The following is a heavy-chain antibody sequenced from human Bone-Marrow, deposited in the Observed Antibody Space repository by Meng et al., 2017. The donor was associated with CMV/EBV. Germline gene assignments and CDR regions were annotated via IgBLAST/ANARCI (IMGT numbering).Heavy chain of an antibody. D-gene: IGHD3-3*01. Sequence: GGSMRLSCAASGFTFNNYGMHWVRHAPGKGLEWVAFIQYDGSNKYYADSVKGRFTISRDNSKNSLYLQMNSLRAEDTAVYYCAKGFDFWSGYYDGYWGQGTLVTVSS. CDR1: GFTFNNYG. V-gene: IGHV3-30*02. J-gene: IGHJ4*02. CDR3: AKGFDFWSGYYDGY. CDR2: IQYDGSNK.